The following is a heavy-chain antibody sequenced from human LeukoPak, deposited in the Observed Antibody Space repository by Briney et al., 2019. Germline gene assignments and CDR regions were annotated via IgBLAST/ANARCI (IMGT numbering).Heavy chain of an antibody. J-gene: IGHJ6*02. Sequence: VASVKVSCTASGGTFSSYAISWVRQAPGQGLEWMGWISAYNGNTNYAQKLQGRVTMTTDTSTSTAYMELRSLRSDDTAVYYCARGYSPDYYYYYGMDVWGQGTTVTVSS. D-gene: IGHD5-18*01. CDR2: ISAYNGNT. CDR1: GGTFSSYA. V-gene: IGHV1-18*01. CDR3: ARGYSPDYYYYYGMDV.